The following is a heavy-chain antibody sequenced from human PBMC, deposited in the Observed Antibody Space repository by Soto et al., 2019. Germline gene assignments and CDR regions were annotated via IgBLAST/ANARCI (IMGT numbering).Heavy chain of an antibody. D-gene: IGHD3-22*01. CDR3: ARHADPYYDSSGYYLGYYGMDV. J-gene: IGHJ6*02. V-gene: IGHV4-39*01. CDR1: GGSISSSSYY. CDR2: IYYSGST. Sequence: SETLSLTCTVSGGSISSSSYYWGWIRQPPGKGLEWIGSIYYSGSTYYNPSLKSRVTISVDTSKNQFSLKLSSVTAADTAVYYCARHADPYYDSSGYYLGYYGMDVWGQGTTVTVSS.